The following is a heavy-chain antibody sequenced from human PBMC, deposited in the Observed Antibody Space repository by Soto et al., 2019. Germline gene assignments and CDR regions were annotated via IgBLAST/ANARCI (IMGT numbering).Heavy chain of an antibody. CDR1: GGTFSSYA. CDR3: ARSRVIYYYDRSAFYI. CDR2: IIPIFGTA. J-gene: IGHJ3*02. D-gene: IGHD3-22*01. Sequence: QVQLVQSGAEVKKPGSSVKVSCKASGGTFSSYAISWVRQAPGQGIEWMGGIIPIFGTANYAQKFQGRVTITADESTSTVYMELRKLRSEDTAVYYCARSRVIYYYDRSAFYIWGQGTMVTVSS. V-gene: IGHV1-69*01.